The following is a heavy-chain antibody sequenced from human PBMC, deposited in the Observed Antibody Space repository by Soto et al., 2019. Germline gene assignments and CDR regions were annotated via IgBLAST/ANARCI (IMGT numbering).Heavy chain of an antibody. Sequence: QVQLVQSEAEVKKPGASVKVSCEASGYTFINHGISWVRQAPGQGLEWMGWVSGSNGNTKYAQKFQGRVTMTTETPTSTAHMELRNLRSDDTAVYFCARDFYPLAYYFDPWGQGTLVTVSS. V-gene: IGHV1-18*04. J-gene: IGHJ4*02. CDR1: GYTFINHG. CDR2: VSGSNGNT. CDR3: ARDFYPLAYYFDP.